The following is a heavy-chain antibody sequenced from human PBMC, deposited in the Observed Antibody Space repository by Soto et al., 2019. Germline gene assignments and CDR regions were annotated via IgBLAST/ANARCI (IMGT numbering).Heavy chain of an antibody. CDR1: GYTFTSYY. CDR2: INPIGGST. V-gene: IGHV1-46*01. Sequence: QVQLVQSGAEVKNPGASVKVSCKASGYTFTSYYIHWVRQAPGQGLEWMGIINPIGGSTSYAQKFHGRVTMIRDTSTSTVYMELSSLISEDTAVYYCARASTWIRLWEGWFDPWGQGTLVTVSS. J-gene: IGHJ5*02. D-gene: IGHD5-18*01. CDR3: ARASTWIRLWEGWFDP.